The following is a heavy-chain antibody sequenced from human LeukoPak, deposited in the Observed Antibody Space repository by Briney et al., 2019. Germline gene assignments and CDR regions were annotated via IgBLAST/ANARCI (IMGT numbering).Heavy chain of an antibody. CDR3: ARELTYYHSSGNYYGGVFDK. CDR2: INHSGST. CDR1: GYSISNDYY. D-gene: IGHD3-22*01. V-gene: IGHV4-38-2*02. Sequence: SETLSLTCVVSGYSISNDYYWGWIRQPPGKGLEWIGEINHSGSTNYNPSLKSRVTISVDTSKNQFSLKLSSVTAADTAVYYCARELTYYHSSGNYYGGVFDKWGQGTLVTVSS. J-gene: IGHJ4*02.